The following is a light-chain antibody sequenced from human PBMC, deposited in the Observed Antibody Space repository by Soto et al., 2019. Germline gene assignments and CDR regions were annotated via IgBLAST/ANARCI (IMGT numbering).Light chain of an antibody. V-gene: IGKV1-5*03. CDR1: QSISSW. Sequence: DTQMTQSPSTLSASVGDRVTITCRASQSISSWLAWYQQKPGKAPKLLIYKASSLESGVPSRFSGSGSGTEFTLTINSLQPDDFATYYCQQYNSYPLTFGGGTNVEIK. CDR2: KAS. CDR3: QQYNSYPLT. J-gene: IGKJ4*01.